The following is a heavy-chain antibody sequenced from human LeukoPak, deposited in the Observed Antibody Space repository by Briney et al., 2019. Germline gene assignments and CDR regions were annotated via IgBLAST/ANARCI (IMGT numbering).Heavy chain of an antibody. CDR1: AFTFRTYW. D-gene: IGHD6-13*01. Sequence: GGSLRLSCAASAFTFRTYWMSWVRQAPGKGLEWVAVISYDGSNKYYADSVKGRFTISRDNSKNTLYLQMNSLRAEDTAVYYCAKDVYSSSWLDYWGQGTLVTVSS. CDR3: AKDVYSSSWLDY. CDR2: ISYDGSNK. V-gene: IGHV3-30*18. J-gene: IGHJ4*02.